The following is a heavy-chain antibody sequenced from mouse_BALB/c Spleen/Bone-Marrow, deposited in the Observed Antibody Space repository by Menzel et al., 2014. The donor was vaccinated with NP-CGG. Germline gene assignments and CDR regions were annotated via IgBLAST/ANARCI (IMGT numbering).Heavy chain of an antibody. CDR1: GYTFTSYY. V-gene: IGHV1S56*01. CDR2: IYPGNVNT. D-gene: IGHD2-1*01. Sequence: QVQLQQSGPELVKPGASVRISCKASGYTFTSYYIHWVKQRPGQGLEWIGWIYPGNVNTKYNEKFKGKATLTADKSSSTAYMQLSSLTSEDSAVYFCARWGNYGDYAMDYWGQGTSDTVSS. J-gene: IGHJ4*01. CDR3: ARWGNYGDYAMDY.